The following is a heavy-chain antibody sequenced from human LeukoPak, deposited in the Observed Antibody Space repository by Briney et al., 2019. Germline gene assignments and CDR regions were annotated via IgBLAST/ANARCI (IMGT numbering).Heavy chain of an antibody. V-gene: IGHV4-31*03. CDR2: IYYGGST. CDR1: GGSISSGGYY. J-gene: IGHJ3*02. CDR3: ARGRGSWADAFDI. Sequence: SETLSLTCTVSGGSISSGGYYWSWIRQHPGKGLEWIGYIYYGGSTYYNPSLKSRVTISVDTSKNQFSLKLSSVTAADTAVYYCARGRGSWADAFDIWGQGTMVTVSS. D-gene: IGHD1-26*01.